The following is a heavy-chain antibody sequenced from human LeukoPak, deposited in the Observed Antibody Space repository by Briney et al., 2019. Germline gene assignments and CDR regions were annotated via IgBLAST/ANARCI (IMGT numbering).Heavy chain of an antibody. CDR2: ISWNSGNM. J-gene: IGHJ4*02. V-gene: IGHV3-9*03. D-gene: IGHD5-12*01. CDR1: GFTFDDYA. Sequence: PGRSLRLSCAASGFTFDDYAMHWVRQAPGKGLEWVSGISWNSGNMGYADPVKGRFTISRDNAKSSLYLQMNSLRTEDMALYYCAKDGLSGYSGGVIDYWGRGTLVTVSS. CDR3: AKDGLSGYSGGVIDY.